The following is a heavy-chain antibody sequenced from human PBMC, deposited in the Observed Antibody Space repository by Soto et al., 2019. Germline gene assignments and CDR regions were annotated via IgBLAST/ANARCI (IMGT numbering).Heavy chain of an antibody. V-gene: IGHV4-30-2*01. CDR1: GGSISSGGYS. CDR2: IYHSGST. CDR3: ASSGYYGDVDY. J-gene: IGHJ4*02. D-gene: IGHD3-22*01. Sequence: QLQLQESGSGLVMPSQTLSLTCAVSGGSISSGGYSWSWIRQPPGKGLEWIGYIYHSGSTYYNPSLKSRVTISVDRSKNQFSLKLSSVTAADTAVYYCASSGYYGDVDYWGQGTLVTVSS.